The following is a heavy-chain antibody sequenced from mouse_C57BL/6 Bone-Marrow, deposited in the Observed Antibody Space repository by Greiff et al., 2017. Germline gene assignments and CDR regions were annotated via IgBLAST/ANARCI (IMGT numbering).Heavy chain of an antibody. CDR1: GYTFTSYW. CDR3: AITTVVPCWYFDV. Sequence: QVQLQQPGAELVRPGSSVKLSCKASGYTFTSYWMHWVKQRPIQGLEWIGNIDPSDSETHYNQKFKDKATLTVDKSSSTAYMQLSSLTSEDSAVYYCAITTVVPCWYFDVWGTGTTVTVSS. J-gene: IGHJ1*03. CDR2: IDPSDSET. V-gene: IGHV1-52*01. D-gene: IGHD1-1*01.